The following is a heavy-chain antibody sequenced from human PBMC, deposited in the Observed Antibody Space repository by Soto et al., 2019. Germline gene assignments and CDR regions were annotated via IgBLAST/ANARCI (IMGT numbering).Heavy chain of an antibody. CDR3: AKVGLEYSRSFPNWSDP. J-gene: IGHJ5*02. D-gene: IGHD6-6*01. V-gene: IGHV3-23*01. CDR2: ISGSGGST. Sequence: PVGSLRLSCAASGFTFSSYAMSWVRQAPGKGLEWVSAISGSGGSTYYADSVKGRFTISRDNSKNTLYLQMNSLRAEDTAVYYCAKVGLEYSRSFPNWSDPSGQGTMVTVYS. CDR1: GFTFSSYA.